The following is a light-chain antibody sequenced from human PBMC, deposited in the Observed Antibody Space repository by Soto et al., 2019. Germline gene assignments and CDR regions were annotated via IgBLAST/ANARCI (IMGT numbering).Light chain of an antibody. CDR3: RSYTTSNTPQMV. V-gene: IGLV2-14*01. CDR2: DVS. CDR1: SSDVGGYNY. Sequence: QSVLTQPASVSGSPGQSITISCTGTSSDVGGYNYVSWYQQHPGKAPKFMIYDVSNRPSGVSNRFSGSKSGNTASLTISGLQPEDEADYYCRSYTTSNTPQMVFGLGTKVTAL. J-gene: IGLJ1*01.